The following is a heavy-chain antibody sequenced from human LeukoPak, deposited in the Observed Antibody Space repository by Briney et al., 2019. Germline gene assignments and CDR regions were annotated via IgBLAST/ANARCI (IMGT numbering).Heavy chain of an antibody. D-gene: IGHD1-26*01. CDR1: GYTFTSYG. J-gene: IGHJ4*02. CDR2: ISAYNGNT. Sequence: ASVKVSCKASGYTFTSYGISWVRQAPGQGLEWMGWISAYNGNTNYAQKLQGRVTMTTDTSTSTAYMELRSQRSADTAVYYCARKTVGATAEDYWGQGTLVTVSS. V-gene: IGHV1-18*01. CDR3: ARKTVGATAEDY.